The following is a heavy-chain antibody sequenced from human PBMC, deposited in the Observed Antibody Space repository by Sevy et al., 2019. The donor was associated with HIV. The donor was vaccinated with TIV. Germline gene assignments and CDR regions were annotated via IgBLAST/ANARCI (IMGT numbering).Heavy chain of an antibody. Sequence: SETLSLTCTVSGGSISTDSWNWIRQPAGKGLEWFGRIYSSGRTNYNPALKSRVTMSVDTSKNQFSLKVRSVTAADTAVYYCARGARGGGVDVWGQGTTVTVSS. CDR2: IYSSGRT. J-gene: IGHJ6*02. D-gene: IGHD3-10*01. CDR1: GGSISTDS. V-gene: IGHV4-4*07. CDR3: ARGARGGGVDV.